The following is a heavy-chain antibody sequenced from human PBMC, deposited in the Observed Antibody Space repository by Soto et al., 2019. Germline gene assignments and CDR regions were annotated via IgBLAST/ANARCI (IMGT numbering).Heavy chain of an antibody. Sequence: EVQLVESGGGLVQPGGSLRLSCVVSGFTFSDFYMNWVRQAPGKGLEWISYIGSSGTTIYYADSVKGRFTISRDNAKRSLYLQMDSLRVEDTAVYYCARRNALEYWGQGTLVTVSS. D-gene: IGHD1-1*01. CDR1: GFTFSDFY. CDR3: ARRNALEY. CDR2: IGSSGTTI. V-gene: IGHV3-48*01. J-gene: IGHJ4*02.